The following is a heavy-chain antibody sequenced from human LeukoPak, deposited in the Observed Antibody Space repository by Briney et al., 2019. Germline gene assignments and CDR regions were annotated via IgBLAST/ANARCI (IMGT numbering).Heavy chain of an antibody. CDR1: GFTFSNYA. J-gene: IGHJ4*01. V-gene: IGHV3-64*02. CDR3: AKSLGSTAEYFDY. Sequence: AGSLRLSCAASGFTFSNYAMLWVRQAPGEGLEYVSAISSNGGSTYYADSVKGRFTISRDNSKNTLYLQMNSLRAEDTAVYYCAKSLGSTAEYFDYWGHGTLVTVSS. D-gene: IGHD3-10*01. CDR2: ISSNGGST.